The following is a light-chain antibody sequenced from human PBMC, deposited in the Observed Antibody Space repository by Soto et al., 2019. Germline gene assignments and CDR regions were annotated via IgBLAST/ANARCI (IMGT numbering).Light chain of an antibody. J-gene: IGKJ3*01. CDR2: GAS. CDR1: QSVTNNY. Sequence: EIVLPQAPGTLSLSPGERATLSCRASQSVTNNYLAWYQQKPGQAPRLLIYGASSRATGIPDKFSGSGSGTDFTLIISRLEPEDFAVYYCQQYAESPITFGPGAKVYI. V-gene: IGKV3-20*01. CDR3: QQYAESPIT.